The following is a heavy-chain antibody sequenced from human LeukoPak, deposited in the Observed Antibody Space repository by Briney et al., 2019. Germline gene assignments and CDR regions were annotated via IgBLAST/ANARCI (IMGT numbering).Heavy chain of an antibody. CDR1: GGSFSGYY. D-gene: IGHD2-15*01. CDR3: ARGRYCSGGSCYTGHYYYGMDV. CDR2: INHSGST. Sequence: SETLSLTCAVYGGSFSGYYWSWIRQPPGKGLEWIGEINHSGSTNYNPSLKSRVTISVDTSKNQFSLKLSSVTAADTAVYYCARGRYCSGGSCYTGHYYYGMDVWGQGTTVTVSS. V-gene: IGHV4-34*01. J-gene: IGHJ6*02.